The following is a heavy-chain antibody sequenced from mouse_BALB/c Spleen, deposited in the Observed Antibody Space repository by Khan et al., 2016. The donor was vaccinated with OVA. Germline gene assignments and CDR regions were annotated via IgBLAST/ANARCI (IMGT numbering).Heavy chain of an antibody. CDR3: ARLEDI. J-gene: IGHJ2*01. V-gene: IGHV2-9*02. CDR2: ICACVST. Sequence: QVQLKESGPGLVAPSQSLSITCTVSGFSFTSYGVPWVRQPPGKGLQWLGVICACVSTNYHSALMSRLSISKDNSKSQVFLKMNSLQTDDTAMYYCARLEDIWGQGTTLTVSS. D-gene: IGHD1-3*01. CDR1: GFSFTSYG.